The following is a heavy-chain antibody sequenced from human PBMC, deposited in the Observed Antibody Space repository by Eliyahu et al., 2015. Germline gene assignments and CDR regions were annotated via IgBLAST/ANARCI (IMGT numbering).Heavy chain of an antibody. CDR1: GXPFSSYA. CDR2: IIPIFGTA. V-gene: IGHV1-69*06. Sequence: QVQLVQSGAEVKKPGXSVKVSCXAXGXPFSSYAXSWVRQAPGQGLEWMGGIIPIFGTANYAQKFQGRVTITADKSTSTAYMELSSLRSEDTAVYYCARDSGPLPYSSSSWGQGTLVTVSS. J-gene: IGHJ5*02. CDR3: ARDSGPLPYSSSS. D-gene: IGHD6-13*01.